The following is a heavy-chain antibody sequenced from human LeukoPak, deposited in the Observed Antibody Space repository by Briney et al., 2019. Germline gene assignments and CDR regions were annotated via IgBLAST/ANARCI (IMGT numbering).Heavy chain of an antibody. CDR1: GYSISSGDW. V-gene: IGHV4-28*01. CDR3: ARHSPQRGYSYGYPFDS. CDR2: IYSGRNT. Sequence: SETLSLTCAVSGYSISSGDWWGWIRQPPGKGLEWIGYIYSGRNTHYNPSLKSRVTLSVDTSKNQFSLQLSSVTAADTAVYYCARHSPQRGYSYGYPFDSWGQGTLVTVSS. J-gene: IGHJ4*02. D-gene: IGHD5-18*01.